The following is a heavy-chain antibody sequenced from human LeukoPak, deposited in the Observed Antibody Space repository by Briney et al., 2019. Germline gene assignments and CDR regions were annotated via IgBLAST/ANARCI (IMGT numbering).Heavy chain of an antibody. V-gene: IGHV3-7*01. CDR1: GFTFSDYW. CDR2: IKQDGSAK. D-gene: IGHD6-13*01. J-gene: IGHJ4*02. Sequence: GGSLRLSCAASGFTFSDYWMSWVRQAPGEGLEWLANIKQDGSAKSYVDSVKGRFTISRDNAKKSLYLQMNSLRAEDTAVYYCAPPPIAATGNWGQGTLVTVSS. CDR3: APPPIAATGN.